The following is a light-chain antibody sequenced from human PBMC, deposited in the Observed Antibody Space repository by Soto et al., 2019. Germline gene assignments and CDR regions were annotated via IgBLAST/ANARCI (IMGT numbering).Light chain of an antibody. J-gene: IGKJ1*01. V-gene: IGKV3-20*01. Sequence: EIVLTQSPGTLSLSPGERATLSCGASESVTSNYLAWYQQKPGQAPRLLIYATSSRATGIPDRFSGSGSQTDFTLTISRLEPEDFAVYYCQQYGTSPRTFGQGTKVDIK. CDR1: ESVTSNY. CDR2: ATS. CDR3: QQYGTSPRT.